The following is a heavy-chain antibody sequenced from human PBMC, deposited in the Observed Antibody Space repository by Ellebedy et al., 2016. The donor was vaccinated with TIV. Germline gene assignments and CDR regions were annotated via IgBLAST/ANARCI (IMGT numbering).Heavy chain of an antibody. Sequence: GESLKISCAASGFRFRSSWMHWIRQAPEKGLVWVARINSDGRSTSYADSMKGRFTISRDNAENTLYLQVNSLTVDDTAVYYCATGGNYYNGDWGRGTLVTVSS. CDR3: ATGGNYYNGD. CDR2: INSDGRST. D-gene: IGHD1-26*01. V-gene: IGHV3-74*01. CDR1: GFRFRSSW. J-gene: IGHJ4*02.